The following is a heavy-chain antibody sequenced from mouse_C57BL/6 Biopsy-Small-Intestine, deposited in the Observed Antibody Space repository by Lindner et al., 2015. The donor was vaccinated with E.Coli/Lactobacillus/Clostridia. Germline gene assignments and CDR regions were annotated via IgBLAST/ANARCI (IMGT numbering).Heavy chain of an antibody. CDR1: GYSFIDYY. CDR3: ARGASSGWPADWFDS. V-gene: IGHV1-18*01. CDR2: ISPNDHDT. J-gene: IGHJ4*01. D-gene: IGHD1-1*01. Sequence: SVKVSCKASGYSFIDYYVHWVRQAPGQGLEWMGIISPNDHDTVNPQKFRGRVTMTCDTSTDTFYLELGSLTFDDTAIYYCARGASSGWPADWFDSWGQGTLVTVAS.